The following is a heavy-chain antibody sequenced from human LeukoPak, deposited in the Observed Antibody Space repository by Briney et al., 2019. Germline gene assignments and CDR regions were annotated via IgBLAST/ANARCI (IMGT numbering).Heavy chain of an antibody. CDR3: AKSGGYGLIDY. Sequence: PSETLSLTCAVSGGSFSGYSWSLIRQSPGKGLEWIGEINHSGSTNYNPSLKSRVTISADTSKNQFSLKLSSVTAADTAMYYCAKSGGYGLIDYWGQGTLVTVSS. V-gene: IGHV4-34*01. J-gene: IGHJ4*02. CDR1: GGSFSGYS. D-gene: IGHD1-26*01. CDR2: INHSGST.